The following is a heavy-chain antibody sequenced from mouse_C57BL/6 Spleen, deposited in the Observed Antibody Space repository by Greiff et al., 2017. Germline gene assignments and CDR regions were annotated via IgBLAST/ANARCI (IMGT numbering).Heavy chain of an antibody. CDR1: GYTFTDYY. J-gene: IGHJ1*03. CDR2: INPNNGGT. D-gene: IGHD1-1*01. CDR3: AYGSSYGGWYFDV. V-gene: IGHV1-26*01. Sequence: VQLQQSGPELVKPGASVKISCKASGYTFTDYYMNWVKQSHGKSLEWIGDINPNNGGTSYHQKFKGKATLTVDKSSSTAYMELRSLTSEDSAVYYCAYGSSYGGWYFDVWGTGTTVTVSS.